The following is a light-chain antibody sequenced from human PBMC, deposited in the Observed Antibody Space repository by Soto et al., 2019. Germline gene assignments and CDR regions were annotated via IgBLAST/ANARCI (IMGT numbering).Light chain of an antibody. J-gene: IGKJ4*01. V-gene: IGKV3-20*01. CDR2: GAS. Sequence: EIVLTQSPGTLSLSPGERATLSCRASQSVSSSYLAWYQQKPGQAPRLLIYGASSRATGIPHRFSGSGSGTDFTLTISRLEPEDFAVYYCQQYGSSPTITFGGGTKVEIK. CDR1: QSVSSSY. CDR3: QQYGSSPTIT.